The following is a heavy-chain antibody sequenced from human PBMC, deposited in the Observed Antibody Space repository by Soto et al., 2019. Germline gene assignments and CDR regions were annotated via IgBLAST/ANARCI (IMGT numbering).Heavy chain of an antibody. Sequence: SVKVSCKASGGTFSSYAISWVRQAPGQGLEWMGGIIPIFGTANYAQKFQGRVTITADKSTSTAYMELSSLRSEDTAVYYCATVSGYGLFYFDYWGQGTLVTVSS. CDR1: GGTFSSYA. CDR3: ATVSGYGLFYFDY. J-gene: IGHJ4*02. V-gene: IGHV1-69*06. D-gene: IGHD3-22*01. CDR2: IIPIFGTA.